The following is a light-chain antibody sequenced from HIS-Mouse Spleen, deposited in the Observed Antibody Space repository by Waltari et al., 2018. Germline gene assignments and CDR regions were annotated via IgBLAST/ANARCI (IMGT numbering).Light chain of an antibody. CDR1: KWGDQY. V-gene: IGLV3-1*01. Sequence: SYELTQPPSVSVSPGQTASITCSGDKWGDQYDCWSPRKPGQSPVLGIYQDSKRPSGIPERFSGSNSGNTATLTISGTQAMDEADYYCQAWDSSTDVVFGGGTKLTVL. CDR3: QAWDSSTDVV. J-gene: IGLJ2*01. CDR2: QDS.